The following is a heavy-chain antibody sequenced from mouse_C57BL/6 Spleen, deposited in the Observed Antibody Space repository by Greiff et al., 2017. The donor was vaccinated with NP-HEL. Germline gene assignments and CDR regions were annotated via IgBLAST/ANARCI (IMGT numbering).Heavy chain of an antibody. V-gene: IGHV5-9*01. CDR3: ARPMLLIRFAY. D-gene: IGHD5-1-1*01. J-gene: IGHJ3*01. CDR1: GFTFSSYT. Sequence: EVKLVESGGGLVKPGGSLKLSCAASGFTFSSYTMSWVRQTPEQRLEWVATISGGGGNTYYPDSVKGRFTISRDNAKNTLYLQMSSLRSEDTALYYCARPMLLIRFAYWGQGTLVTVSA. CDR2: ISGGGGNT.